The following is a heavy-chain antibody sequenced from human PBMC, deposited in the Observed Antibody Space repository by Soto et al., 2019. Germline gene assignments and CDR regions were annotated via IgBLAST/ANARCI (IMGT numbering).Heavy chain of an antibody. D-gene: IGHD3-10*01. V-gene: IGHV3-11*01. CDR2: ISSSGNTV. CDR3: ARDSRVYYGSGSSVDG. CDR1: GFTFSDYY. Sequence: SLRLSCAASGFTFSDYYMSWIRQAPGKGLEWISYISSSGNTVYYADSVEGRFTISRDNAQNSLYLQMNNLRAEDTAVYYCARDSRVYYGSGSSVDGWGQGTLVTVS. J-gene: IGHJ4*02.